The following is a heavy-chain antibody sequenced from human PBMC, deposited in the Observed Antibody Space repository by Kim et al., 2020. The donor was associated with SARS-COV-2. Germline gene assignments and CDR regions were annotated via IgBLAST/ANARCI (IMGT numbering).Heavy chain of an antibody. CDR3: ARLEYSSSSRLFDP. CDR1: GGSVSSSNYN. D-gene: IGHD6-6*01. V-gene: IGHV4-39*02. Sequence: SETLYLTCTVSGGSVSSSNYNWGWMSQPRGKRLEWIGNINHTGDTYYNPSLKSRVTISVDTSKNHFSLKPSSLTAADTAVYYCARLEYSSSSRLFDPWGQGTLVTVSS. J-gene: IGHJ5*02. CDR2: INHTGDT.